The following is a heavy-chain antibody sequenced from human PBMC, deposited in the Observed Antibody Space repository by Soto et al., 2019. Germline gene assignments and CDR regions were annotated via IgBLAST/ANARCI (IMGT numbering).Heavy chain of an antibody. CDR3: ARETYSSGWSGGWFDP. Sequence: QVQLQESGPGLVKPSETLSLTCTVSGGSISSYYWSWIRQPPGKGLEWIGYIYYSGSTNYNPSLKSRVTISVDTSKNQFSLKLSSVTAADTAVYYCARETYSSGWSGGWFDPWGQGTLVTVSS. J-gene: IGHJ5*02. CDR1: GGSISSYY. D-gene: IGHD6-19*01. V-gene: IGHV4-59*01. CDR2: IYYSGST.